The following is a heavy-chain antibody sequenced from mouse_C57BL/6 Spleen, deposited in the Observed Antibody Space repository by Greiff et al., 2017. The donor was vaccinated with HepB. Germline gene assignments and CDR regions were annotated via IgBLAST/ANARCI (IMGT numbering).Heavy chain of an antibody. CDR3: ARGEGLRRYYAMDY. Sequence: DVKLQESGPGLVKPSQSLSLTCSVTGYSITSGYYWNWIRQFPGNKLEWMGYISYDGSNNYNPSLKNRISITRDTSKNQFFLKLNSLTTEDTATYYCARGEGLRRYYAMDYWGQGTSVTVSS. V-gene: IGHV3-6*01. CDR2: ISYDGSN. J-gene: IGHJ4*01. CDR1: GYSITSGYY. D-gene: IGHD2-4*01.